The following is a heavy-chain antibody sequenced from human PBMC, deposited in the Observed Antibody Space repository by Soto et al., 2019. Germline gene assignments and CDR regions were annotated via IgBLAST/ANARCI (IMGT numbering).Heavy chain of an antibody. Sequence: QLQLQESGPGLVKPSETLYITCTVSGGSISSSSYYWGWIRQPPGKGLEWIGSIYYSGSTYYNPSLKSRVTISVDTSKNQFSLKLSSVTAADTAVYYCARQFRRAGVVINNWFDPWGQGTLVTVSS. CDR3: ARQFRRAGVVINNWFDP. CDR2: IYYSGST. V-gene: IGHV4-39*01. CDR1: GGSISSSSYY. J-gene: IGHJ5*02. D-gene: IGHD3-3*01.